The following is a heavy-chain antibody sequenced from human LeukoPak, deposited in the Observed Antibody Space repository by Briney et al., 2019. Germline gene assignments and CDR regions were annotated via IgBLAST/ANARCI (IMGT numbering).Heavy chain of an antibody. CDR1: GFTFSSYE. CDR3: ASSRYGSTWFDP. Sequence: GGSLRLSCAASGFTFSSYEMNWVRQAPGKGLEWVSYISSSGSTIYYADSVKGRFTISRDNAKNSLYLQMNRLRSDDTAVYYCASSRYGSTWFDPWGQGTLVTVSS. V-gene: IGHV3-48*03. D-gene: IGHD3-10*01. J-gene: IGHJ5*02. CDR2: ISSSGSTI.